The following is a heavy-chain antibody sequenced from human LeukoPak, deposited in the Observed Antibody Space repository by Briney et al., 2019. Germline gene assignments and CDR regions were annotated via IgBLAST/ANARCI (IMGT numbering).Heavy chain of an antibody. CDR3: ARDRSSSWEGGNWFDP. D-gene: IGHD6-13*01. J-gene: IGHJ5*02. CDR1: GYTFTGYC. V-gene: IGHV1-46*01. Sequence: ASVKVSCKASGYTFTGYCIHWVRQAPGQGLEWMGIINPSGGSTSYAQKFQGRVTMTRDTSTSTVYMELSSLRSEDTAVYYCARDRSSSWEGGNWFDPWGQGTLVTVSS. CDR2: INPSGGST.